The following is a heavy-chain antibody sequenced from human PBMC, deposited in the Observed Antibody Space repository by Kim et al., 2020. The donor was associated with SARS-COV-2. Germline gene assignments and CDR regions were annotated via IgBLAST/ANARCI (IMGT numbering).Heavy chain of an antibody. V-gene: IGHV1-24*01. Sequence: ASVKVSCKVSGYTRSESSMHWVRQAPGKGLEWTGGFDPQDGETTYAEKFQDRVSMTEDRSTDTAYMELRNLTSEDTAVYYCASAGNWRSYDYYYYGMDVWGQGTTVTVSS. CDR3: ASAGNWRSYDYYYYGMDV. J-gene: IGHJ6*02. CDR2: FDPQDGET. CDR1: GYTRSESS. D-gene: IGHD3-16*01.